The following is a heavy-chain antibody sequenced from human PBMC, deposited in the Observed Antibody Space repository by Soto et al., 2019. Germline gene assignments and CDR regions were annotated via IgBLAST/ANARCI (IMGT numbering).Heavy chain of an antibody. Sequence: ASVKVSCKASGYTFTSYYMHWVRQAPGQGLEKMGIINPSGGSTSYAQKFQGRVTMTRDTSTSIVYMELSSLRSEDTAVYFCVSDTYYDSSGYSPNYGMDVWGQEIMVTVTS. CDR3: VSDTYYDSSGYSPNYGMDV. D-gene: IGHD3-22*01. CDR1: GYTFTSYY. V-gene: IGHV1-46*01. J-gene: IGHJ6*02. CDR2: INPSGGST.